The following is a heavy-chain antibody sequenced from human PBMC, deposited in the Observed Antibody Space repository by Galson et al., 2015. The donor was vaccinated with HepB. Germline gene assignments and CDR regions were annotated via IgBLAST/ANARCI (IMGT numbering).Heavy chain of an antibody. V-gene: IGHV3-30*18. CDR2: ISYDGSNK. Sequence: SLRLSCAASGFTFSSYGMHWVRQAPGKGLEWVAVISYDGSNKYYADSVKGRFTISRDNSKNTLYLQMNSLRAEYTAVYYCAKAAGRYGMDVWGQGTTVTVSS. CDR1: GFTFSSYG. D-gene: IGHD2-15*01. J-gene: IGHJ6*02. CDR3: AKAAGRYGMDV.